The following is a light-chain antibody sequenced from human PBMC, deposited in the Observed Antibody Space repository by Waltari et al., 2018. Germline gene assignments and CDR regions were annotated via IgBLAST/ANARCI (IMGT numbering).Light chain of an antibody. Sequence: QSALTQPASVSGSPGQSITISCTGTISDVGGYNYVSWYQQHPGKAPKLMIYDVSNLPSGVSNRFSGSKSGNTASLTISGLQAEDEADYYCSSYTSSSSWVFGGGTKLTVL. CDR3: SSYTSSSSWV. CDR1: ISDVGGYNY. V-gene: IGLV2-14*03. CDR2: DVS. J-gene: IGLJ3*02.